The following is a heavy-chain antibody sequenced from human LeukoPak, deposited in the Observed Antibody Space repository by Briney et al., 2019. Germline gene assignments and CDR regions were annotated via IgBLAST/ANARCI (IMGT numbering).Heavy chain of an antibody. CDR1: GFTFSSYE. CDR3: ARVVGGWYHFSDH. D-gene: IGHD6-19*01. Sequence: GGSLRLSCAASGFTFSSYEMNWVRQAPGKGLEGVSYISSSGSTIYYADPVKGRFTISRDNAKNSLYLQMNSLRAEDTALYYCARVVGGWYHFSDHWGQGTLVTVSS. CDR2: ISSSGSTI. V-gene: IGHV3-48*03. J-gene: IGHJ5*02.